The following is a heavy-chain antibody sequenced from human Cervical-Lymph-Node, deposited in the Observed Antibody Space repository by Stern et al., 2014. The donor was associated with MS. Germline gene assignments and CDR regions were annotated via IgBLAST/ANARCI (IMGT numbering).Heavy chain of an antibody. Sequence: VQLVESGGGVVQPGRSLRLSCAASGFTFSSYGMLWFRRAPGKGLEWVALMSYDGSSQYYADSVKGRFTVSRDNSKNTLYLQMSSLRAEDTAVYYCATNRVMVPGKDFFYGLDVWGQGTTVPVSS. CDR3: ATNRVMVPGKDFFYGLDV. CDR2: MSYDGSSQ. CDR1: GFTFSSYG. J-gene: IGHJ6*02. V-gene: IGHV3-30*03. D-gene: IGHD3-10*01.